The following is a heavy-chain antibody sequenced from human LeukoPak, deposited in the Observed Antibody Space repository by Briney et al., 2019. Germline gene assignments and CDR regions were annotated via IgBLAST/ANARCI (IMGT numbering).Heavy chain of an antibody. CDR1: GYTFTGYY. CDR3: ARGLFYSVSGTYYNVGRVFNY. D-gene: IGHD3-10*01. CDR2: INPHSGDT. Sequence: ASVKVSCKASGYTFTGYYMHWVRQAPGQGLVWMGWINPHSGDTNYAQNFQGRVTMTRDTSISTAYMELTSLRSDDTAVYYCARGLFYSVSGTYYNVGRVFNYWGQGTLVTVSS. V-gene: IGHV1-2*02. J-gene: IGHJ4*02.